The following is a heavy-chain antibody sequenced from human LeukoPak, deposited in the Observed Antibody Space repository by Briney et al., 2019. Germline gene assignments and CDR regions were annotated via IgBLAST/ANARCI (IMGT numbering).Heavy chain of an antibody. CDR1: GFTFSSYS. D-gene: IGHD3-16*01. V-gene: IGHV3-48*04. J-gene: IGHJ2*01. CDR2: ISSSSSTI. Sequence: GGSLRLSCVASGFTFSSYSMNWVRQAPGKGLEWVSYISSSSSTIYYADSVKGRFTISRDNGKNSLYLQMNSLRAEDMAVYYCARVLRSYWHFDLWGRGTLVTVSS. CDR3: ARVLRSYWHFDL.